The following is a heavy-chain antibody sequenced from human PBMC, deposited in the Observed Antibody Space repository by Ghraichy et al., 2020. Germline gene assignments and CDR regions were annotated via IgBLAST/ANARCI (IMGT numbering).Heavy chain of an antibody. CDR1: GGSISSSSYY. J-gene: IGHJ4*02. Sequence: SETLSLTCTVSGGSISSSSYYWGWIRQPPGKGLEWIGSIYYSGSTYYNPSLKSRVTISVDTSKNQFSLKLSSVTAADTAVYYCARGRRYSSNHFDYWGQGTLVTVSS. V-gene: IGHV4-39*07. D-gene: IGHD6-13*01. CDR3: ARGRRYSSNHFDY. CDR2: IYYSGST.